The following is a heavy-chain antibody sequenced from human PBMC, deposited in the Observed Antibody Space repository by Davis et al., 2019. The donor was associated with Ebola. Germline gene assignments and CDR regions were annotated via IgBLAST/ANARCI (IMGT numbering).Heavy chain of an antibody. CDR3: ARGAPLQLWRFSYYYMDV. V-gene: IGHV4-34*01. CDR2: IHHSGST. J-gene: IGHJ6*03. Sequence: PSETLSLTCAVYGGSFSGYYWSWIRQSPGKGLEWIGEIHHSGSTNSNPSLKSRVTISIDSSKNQFSLTLSSVTAADTAVYYCARGAPLQLWRFSYYYMDVWGEGTTVTVSS. CDR1: GGSFSGYY. D-gene: IGHD5-18*01.